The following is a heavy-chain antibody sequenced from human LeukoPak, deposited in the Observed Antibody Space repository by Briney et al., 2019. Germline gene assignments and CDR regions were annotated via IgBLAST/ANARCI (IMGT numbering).Heavy chain of an antibody. Sequence: GGSLRLSCAASGFTFDDYAMHWVRQAPGKGLEWVSGISWNSGSIGYADSVKGRFTISRDNAKNSLYLQMNSLRAEDTAVYYCARVGYYDSSDYYHEDGFDIWGQGTMVTVSS. D-gene: IGHD3-22*01. CDR3: ARVGYYDSSDYYHEDGFDI. CDR1: GFTFDDYA. J-gene: IGHJ3*02. V-gene: IGHV3-9*01. CDR2: ISWNSGSI.